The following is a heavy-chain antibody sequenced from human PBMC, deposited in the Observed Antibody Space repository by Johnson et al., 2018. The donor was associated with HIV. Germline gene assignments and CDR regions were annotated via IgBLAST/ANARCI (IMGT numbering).Heavy chain of an antibody. V-gene: IGHV3-7*05. CDR1: EFIFSNYW. Sequence: VQLVESGGGLVQPGGSLRLSCAASEFIFSNYWMSWVRQAPGKGLEWVANIKQEGRETHYIDSVKGRFNISRDNAKNSLYLQMNSLRAEDTAVYYCSRHSPRGYSGYDAFDIWGQGTMVTVSS. CDR3: SRHSPRGYSGYDAFDI. J-gene: IGHJ3*02. D-gene: IGHD5-12*01. CDR2: IKQEGRET.